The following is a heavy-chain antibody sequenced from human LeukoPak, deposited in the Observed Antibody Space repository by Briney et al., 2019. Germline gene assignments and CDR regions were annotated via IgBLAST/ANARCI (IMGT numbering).Heavy chain of an antibody. V-gene: IGHV3-33*08. J-gene: IGHJ4*02. CDR1: GFTFSSYG. CDR2: IWYDGSNK. D-gene: IGHD6-19*01. Sequence: GRSLRLSCAASGFTFSSYGMHWVRQAPGKGLEWVAVIWYDGSNKYYADSVKGRFTISRDNSKNTLYLQMNSLRAEDTAVYYCARDSSSGWSLDYWGQGTLVTVSS. CDR3: ARDSSSGWSLDY.